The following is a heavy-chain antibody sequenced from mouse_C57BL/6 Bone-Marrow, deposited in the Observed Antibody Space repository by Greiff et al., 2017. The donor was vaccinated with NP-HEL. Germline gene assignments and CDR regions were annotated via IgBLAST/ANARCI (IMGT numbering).Heavy chain of an antibody. D-gene: IGHD2-1*01. J-gene: IGHJ3*01. V-gene: IGHV3-1*01. Sequence: VQLKESGPGMVKPSQSLSLTCTVTGYSITSGYDWHWIRHFPGNKLEWMGYISYSGSTNYNPSLKSRISITHDTSKNHFFLKLNSVTTEDTATYYCARGGNYEAWFAYWGQGTLVTVSA. CDR2: ISYSGST. CDR1: GYSITSGYD. CDR3: ARGGNYEAWFAY.